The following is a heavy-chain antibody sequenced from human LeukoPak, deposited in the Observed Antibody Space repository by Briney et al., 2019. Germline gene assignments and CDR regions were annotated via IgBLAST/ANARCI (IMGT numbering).Heavy chain of an antibody. CDR1: GYSFPSYW. Sequence: GESLKMSCEGSGYSFPSYWIGWVRQMPGRGLEWMGIIYPGDSDTRYSPSFQGQVTISADKSISTAYLQWSSLKASDTAMYYCARHRRPSDYDASDVWGQGTLVIVSS. D-gene: IGHD4-17*01. CDR2: IYPGDSDT. V-gene: IGHV5-51*01. J-gene: IGHJ3*01. CDR3: ARHRRPSDYDASDV.